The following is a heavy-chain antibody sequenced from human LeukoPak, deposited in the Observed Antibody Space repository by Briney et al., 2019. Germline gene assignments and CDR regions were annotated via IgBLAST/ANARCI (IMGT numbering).Heavy chain of an antibody. CDR3: ARGFFSFWSNIGVTASAWFDP. CDR2: IYYSGST. D-gene: IGHD5-12*01. Sequence: SETLSLTCTVSGGSISSYYWSWIRQPPGKGLEWIGYIYYSGSTNYNPSLKSRVTISVDTSKNQFSLKLSSVTAADTAVYYCARGFFSFWSNIGVTASAWFDPWGQGTLVTVSS. V-gene: IGHV4-59*12. CDR1: GGSISSYY. J-gene: IGHJ5*02.